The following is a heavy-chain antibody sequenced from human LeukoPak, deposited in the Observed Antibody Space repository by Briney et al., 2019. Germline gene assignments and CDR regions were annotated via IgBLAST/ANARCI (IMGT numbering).Heavy chain of an antibody. Sequence: GGSLRLSCAASGFTFSSCGMHWVRQAPGKGLEWVAVISYDGSNKYYADSVKGRFTISRDNSKNTLYLQINSLRAEDTAVYYCAKGDYGGNSMLDYWGQGTLVTVSS. CDR3: AKGDYGGNSMLDY. J-gene: IGHJ4*02. V-gene: IGHV3-30*18. CDR2: ISYDGSNK. D-gene: IGHD4-23*01. CDR1: GFTFSSCG.